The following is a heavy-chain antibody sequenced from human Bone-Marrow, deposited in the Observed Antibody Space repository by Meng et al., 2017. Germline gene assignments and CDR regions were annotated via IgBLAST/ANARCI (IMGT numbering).Heavy chain of an antibody. CDR1: GASVNTGSYY. CDR2: IYQSGST. J-gene: IGHJ1*01. D-gene: IGHD2-15*01. V-gene: IGHV4-61*01. CDR3: ARGVVADPPGD. Sequence: QGQLQELGPGLVRSSETLSLTCTVSGASVNTGSYYWSWIRQPPGRGLELIGFIYQSGSTNNNPSLKSRVTISLDMSSNQFSLTLNSVTAADTAIYYCARGVVADPPGDWGRGTLVTVSS.